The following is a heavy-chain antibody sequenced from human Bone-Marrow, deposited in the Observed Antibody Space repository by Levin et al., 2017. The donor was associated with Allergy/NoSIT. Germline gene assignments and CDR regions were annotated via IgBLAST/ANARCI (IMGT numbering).Heavy chain of an antibody. CDR3: AKVSYCSAGTCYARLGN. CDR1: GFTFSSDV. CDR2: ISESGGTT. V-gene: IGHV3-23*01. J-gene: IGHJ4*02. Sequence: GGSLRLSCAASGFTFSSDVMSWVRQAPGKGLEWVSGISESGGTTYYADSVKGRFTISRDNSKNTLYLEMNSLRAEDTAVDYCAKVSYCSAGTCYARLGNWGQGTLVTVSS. D-gene: IGHD2-15*01.